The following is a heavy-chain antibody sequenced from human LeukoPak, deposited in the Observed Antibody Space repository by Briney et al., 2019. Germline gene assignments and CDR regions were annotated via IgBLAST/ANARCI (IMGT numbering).Heavy chain of an antibody. CDR1: GGTFSSYA. J-gene: IGHJ5*02. V-gene: IGHV1-69*04. D-gene: IGHD3-9*01. Sequence: GASVKVSCKASGGTFSSYAISWVRQDPGQGLEWMGRIIPILGIANYAQKFQGRVTITADKSTSTAYMELSSLRSEDTAVYYCARGVLLRYFDWSRRGFDPWGQGTLVTVSS. CDR2: IIPILGIA. CDR3: ARGVLLRYFDWSRRGFDP.